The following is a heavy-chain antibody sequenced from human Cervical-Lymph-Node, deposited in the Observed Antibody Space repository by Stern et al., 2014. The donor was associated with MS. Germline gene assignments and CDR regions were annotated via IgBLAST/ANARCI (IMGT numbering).Heavy chain of an antibody. J-gene: IGHJ4*02. CDR3: ARRGPAAEIDF. D-gene: IGHD6-13*01. Sequence: VQLVESGPEVKKPGESLKISCKASGYSFTTWIGWVRQMSGKGLEWLGIIYPRDSDARLSPSFQGQVTISVDKSITTAYLQWSSLKASDSAMYYCARRGPAAEIDFWGQGTLVTVSS. V-gene: IGHV5-51*01. CDR1: GYSFTTW. CDR2: IYPRDSDA.